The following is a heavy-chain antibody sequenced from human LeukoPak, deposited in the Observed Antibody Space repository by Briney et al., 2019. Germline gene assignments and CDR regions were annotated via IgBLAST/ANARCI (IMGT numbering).Heavy chain of an antibody. D-gene: IGHD2-8*02. Sequence: SQTLSLTCAISGDSVSSNSAAWNWIRQSPSRGLEWLGRTYYRSKWYSDYAASVKSRITINPDTSKNQFSLQLNSVTPEDTAVDYWSRGAWLVVGDYYYYGMDVWGKGTTVTVSS. CDR3: SRGAWLVVGDYYYYGMDV. J-gene: IGHJ6*04. CDR1: GDSVSSNSAA. V-gene: IGHV6-1*01. CDR2: TYYRSKWYS.